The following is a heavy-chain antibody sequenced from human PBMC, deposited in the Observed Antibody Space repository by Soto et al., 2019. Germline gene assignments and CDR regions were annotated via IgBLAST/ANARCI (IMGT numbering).Heavy chain of an antibody. CDR1: GGSISSYY. CDR3: ARVVITTYYYYGMDV. Sequence: QVQLQESRPGLVKPSETLSLTCTVSGGSISSYYWSWIRQPPGKGLEWIGYIYYSGSTNYNPSLKSRVTISVVTSKNQFSLMMSSVTAAGTAVYYCARVVITTYYYYGMDVWGQGPTVTVSS. J-gene: IGHJ6*02. CDR2: IYYSGST. V-gene: IGHV4-59*01. D-gene: IGHD3-22*01.